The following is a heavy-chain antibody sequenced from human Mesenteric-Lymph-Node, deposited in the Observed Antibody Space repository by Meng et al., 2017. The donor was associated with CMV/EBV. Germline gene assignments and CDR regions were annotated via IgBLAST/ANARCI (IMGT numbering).Heavy chain of an antibody. D-gene: IGHD3-10*01. CDR1: GFTFSSYS. CDR3: ARDLHYSVRGVMSYGMDV. V-gene: IGHV3-48*04. CDR2: ISSTSSTI. Sequence: GGSLRLSCAASGFTFSSYSMNWVRQAPGKGLEWVSYISSTSSTIYYADSVKGPFTISRDNAKNSLYLQMNSLRAEDTAVYYCARDLHYSVRGVMSYGMDVWGQGTTVTVSS. J-gene: IGHJ6*02.